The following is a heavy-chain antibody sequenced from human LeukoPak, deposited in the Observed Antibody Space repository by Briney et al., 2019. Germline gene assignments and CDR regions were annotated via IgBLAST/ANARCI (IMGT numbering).Heavy chain of an antibody. CDR3: ATGGDHYYYMDV. V-gene: IGHV4-59*01. J-gene: IGHJ6*03. D-gene: IGHD3-10*01. CDR1: GGSISSYY. CDR2: IYYSGST. Sequence: SETLSLTCTVSGGSISSYYWSWIRQPPGKGLEWIGYIYYSGSTNYNPSLKSRVTISVDTSKNQFSLKLSSVTAADTAVYYCATGGDHYYYMDVWGKGTTVTISS.